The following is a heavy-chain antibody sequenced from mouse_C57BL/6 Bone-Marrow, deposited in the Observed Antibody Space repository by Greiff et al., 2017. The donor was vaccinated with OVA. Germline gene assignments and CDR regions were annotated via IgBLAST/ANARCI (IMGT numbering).Heavy chain of an antibody. D-gene: IGHD2-4*01. Sequence: VQLQQPGAELVRPGSSVKLSCKASGYTFTSYWMHWVKQRPIQGLEWIGNIDPSDSETHYNQKFKDKATLTVDKSSSTAYMQLSSLTSEDSAVYYCARRRDYDGDYFDYWGQGTTLTVSS. CDR1: GYTFTSYW. CDR2: IDPSDSET. CDR3: ARRRDYDGDYFDY. V-gene: IGHV1-52*01. J-gene: IGHJ2*01.